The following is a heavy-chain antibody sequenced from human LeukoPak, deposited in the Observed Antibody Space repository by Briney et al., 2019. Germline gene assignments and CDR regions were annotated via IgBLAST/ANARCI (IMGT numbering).Heavy chain of an antibody. D-gene: IGHD3-3*01. CDR3: ARGEVDVLRFLEWFHYYFDY. J-gene: IGHJ4*02. V-gene: IGHV1-69*13. CDR1: GGTLSSYA. CDR2: IIPIFGTA. Sequence: SVKVSCKASGGTLSSYAISWVRQAPGQGLEWMGGIIPIFGTANYAQKFQGRVTITADESTSTAYMELSSLRSEDTAVYYCARGEVDVLRFLEWFHYYFDYWGQGTLVTVSS.